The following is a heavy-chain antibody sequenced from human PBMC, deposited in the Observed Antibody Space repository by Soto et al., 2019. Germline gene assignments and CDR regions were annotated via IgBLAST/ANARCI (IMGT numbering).Heavy chain of an antibody. CDR3: VRRVSGNYDY. D-gene: IGHD1-7*01. CDR1: GFTFSSYD. Sequence: EVQLAESGGGMVQPGGSLRLSCVASGFTFSSYDMHWVRQAPGKGLEYVSSISSNGGTTYYGNSVKGRFTISRDNSKHTLYLQMGSLRAEDMAVYYCVRRVSGNYDYWGQGTLVTFSS. J-gene: IGHJ4*02. V-gene: IGHV3-64*01. CDR2: ISSNGGTT.